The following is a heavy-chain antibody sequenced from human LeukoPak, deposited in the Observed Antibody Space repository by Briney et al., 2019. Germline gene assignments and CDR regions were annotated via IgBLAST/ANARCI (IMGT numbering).Heavy chain of an antibody. V-gene: IGHV4-61*01. D-gene: IGHD1-26*01. J-gene: IGHJ3*02. CDR3: ARDHSGGYQSRAFDI. CDR2: IYYSGST. Sequence: PSETLSLTCTVSGGSISSGSYYWSWIRQPPGKGLEWIGYIYYSGSTNYNPSLKSRVTISVDTSKNQFSLKLSSVTAADTAVYYCARDHSGGYQSRAFDIWGQGTMVTVSS. CDR1: GGSISSGSYY.